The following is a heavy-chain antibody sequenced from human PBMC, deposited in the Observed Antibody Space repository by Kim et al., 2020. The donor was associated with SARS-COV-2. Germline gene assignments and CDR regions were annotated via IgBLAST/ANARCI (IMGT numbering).Heavy chain of an antibody. D-gene: IGHD6-6*01. Sequence: SETLSLTCAVYGGSFSGYYWSWIRQPPGKGLEWIGEINHSGSTNYNPSLKSRVTISVDTSKNQFSLKLSSVTAADTAVYYCARGWGSIAARSFYFDYWG. J-gene: IGHJ4*01. CDR1: GGSFSGYY. CDR3: ARGWGSIAARSFYFDY. CDR2: INHSGST. V-gene: IGHV4-34*01.